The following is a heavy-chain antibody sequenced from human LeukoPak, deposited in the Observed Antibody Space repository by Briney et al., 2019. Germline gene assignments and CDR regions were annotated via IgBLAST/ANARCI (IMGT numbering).Heavy chain of an antibody. D-gene: IGHD6-13*01. CDR1: GFTFSSYS. Sequence: GGSLRLSCAASGFTFSSYSMNWVRQAPGKGLEWVSSISSSSSSIYYADSVKGRFTISRDNAKNSLYLQMNSLRAEDTAVYYCATNLGIAAALNYWGQGTLVTVSS. CDR3: ATNLGIAAALNY. J-gene: IGHJ4*02. V-gene: IGHV3-21*01. CDR2: ISSSSSSI.